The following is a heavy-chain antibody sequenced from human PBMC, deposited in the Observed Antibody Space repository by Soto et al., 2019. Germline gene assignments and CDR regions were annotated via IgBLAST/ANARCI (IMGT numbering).Heavy chain of an antibody. CDR3: ARGWYSELLDY. D-gene: IGHD1-26*01. CDR1: GFTFSTDA. V-gene: IGHV3-30-3*01. J-gene: IGHJ4*02. Sequence: GGSLRLSCAASGFTFSTDAMHWVRQAPGKGLEWVVFISYDGSNKHYADSVKGRFTISRDNSKNTLFLQMNSLRAEDTAVYFCARGWYSELLDYWGQGALVTVSS. CDR2: ISYDGSNK.